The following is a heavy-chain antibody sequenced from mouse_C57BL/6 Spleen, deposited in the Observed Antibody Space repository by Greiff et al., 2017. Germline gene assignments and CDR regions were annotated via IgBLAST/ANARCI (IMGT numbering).Heavy chain of an antibody. D-gene: IGHD1-1*01. CDR1: GYTFTSYG. V-gene: IGHV1-81*01. CDR2: IYPRSGNT. Sequence: QVQLQQSGAELARPGASVKLSCKASGYTFTSYGISWVKQSTGQGLEWIGEIYPRSGNTYYNEKFKGKATLTADKSSSTAYMELRSLTSEDSAVYFCGPYYGSSDYAMDYWGQGTSVTVSS. CDR3: GPYYGSSDYAMDY. J-gene: IGHJ4*01.